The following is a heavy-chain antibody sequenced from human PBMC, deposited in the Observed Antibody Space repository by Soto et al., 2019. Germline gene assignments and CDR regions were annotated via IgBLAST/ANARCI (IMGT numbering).Heavy chain of an antibody. D-gene: IGHD3-3*01. CDR1: GGSISSYY. Sequence: SETLSLTCTVSGGSISSYYWSWIRQPPGKGLEWIGYIYYSGSTNYNPSLKSRVTISVDTSKNQFSLKLSSVTAADTAVYYCARVKGITIFGVAKQGGFDYWGQGTLVTVSS. V-gene: IGHV4-59*01. CDR3: ARVKGITIFGVAKQGGFDY. CDR2: IYYSGST. J-gene: IGHJ4*02.